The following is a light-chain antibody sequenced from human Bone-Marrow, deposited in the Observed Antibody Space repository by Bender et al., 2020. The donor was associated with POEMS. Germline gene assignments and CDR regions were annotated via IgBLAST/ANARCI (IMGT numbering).Light chain of an antibody. CDR3: CSYAGSYTLEML. CDR1: SSDVGSYSV. CDR2: EGS. J-gene: IGLJ2*01. Sequence: QSALTQPASVSGSPGQSITISCTGTSSDVGSYSVVSWFQQHPDKAPKVIIYEGSKRPSGVSNRFSGSKSGNTASLTISGLQAEDEADYYCCSYAGSYTLEMLFGGGTKLTVL. V-gene: IGLV2-23*01.